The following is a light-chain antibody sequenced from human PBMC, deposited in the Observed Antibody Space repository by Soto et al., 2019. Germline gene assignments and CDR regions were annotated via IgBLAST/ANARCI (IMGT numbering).Light chain of an antibody. Sequence: EIVMTQSPVTLSVSPGDRATLSCRASQSVNSNLAWYQQKPGQTPKLLIYVASTRATGIPARFSGSGSGTEXXXXXXXXXXXXXXVYYCQQYNVWPLTFGGGTKVEFK. CDR1: QSVNSN. V-gene: IGKV3-15*01. CDR2: VAS. J-gene: IGKJ4*01. CDR3: QQYNVWPLT.